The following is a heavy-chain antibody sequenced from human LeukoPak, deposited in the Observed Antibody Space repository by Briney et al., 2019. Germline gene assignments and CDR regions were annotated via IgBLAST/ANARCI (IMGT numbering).Heavy chain of an antibody. CDR2: IKQDGSEK. CDR1: GITLSSYW. J-gene: IGHJ6*03. CDR3: ARFPGTYYLDV. Sequence: GRSLRLSCAASGITLSSYWMSWVRQAPGKGLEWVANIKQDGSEKYYVDSVKGRFTISRDNAKNSLYLQMHSLRAEDTAVYYCARFPGTYYLDVWGKGTTVIVSS. V-gene: IGHV3-7*01.